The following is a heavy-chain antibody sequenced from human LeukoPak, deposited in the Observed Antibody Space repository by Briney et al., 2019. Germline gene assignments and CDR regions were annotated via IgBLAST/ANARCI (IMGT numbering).Heavy chain of an antibody. CDR1: GGSFSGYY. CDR3: AGRTYYYDSSGYYFDY. CDR2: INHSGST. Sequence: SETLSLTCAVYGGSFSGYYWSWTRQPPGKGLEWIGEINHSGSTNYNPSLKSRVTISVDTSKNQFSLKLSSVTAADTAVYYCAGRTYYYDSSGYYFDYWGQGTLVTVSS. J-gene: IGHJ4*02. D-gene: IGHD3-22*01. V-gene: IGHV4-34*01.